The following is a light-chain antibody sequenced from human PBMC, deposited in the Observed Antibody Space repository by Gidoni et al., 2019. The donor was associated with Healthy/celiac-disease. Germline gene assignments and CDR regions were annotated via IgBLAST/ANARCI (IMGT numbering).Light chain of an antibody. CDR3: QKYGSSPT. CDR2: GSS. J-gene: IGKJ4*01. V-gene: IGKV3-20*01. CDR1: QSVSSSY. Sequence: EIVFTQSPGPLSLSPGERATLSCRASQSVSSSYLAWYQQKPGQAHRLINYGSSSRATGIPDRFSSSGSGKDFTITIRRLEQEDAAEYYCQKYGSSPTFGGGTKVEIK.